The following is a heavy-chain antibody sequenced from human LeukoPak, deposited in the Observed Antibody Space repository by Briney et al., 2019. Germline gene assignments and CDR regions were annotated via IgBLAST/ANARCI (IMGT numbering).Heavy chain of an antibody. Sequence: PGGSLRLSCAASGFTFSSYGMHWVRQAPGKGLEWVAVISYDGSNKYYADSVKGRFTISRDNSKNTLYLQMNSLRAEDTAVYYCVTDDYGGNSGFQHWGQGTLVTVSS. V-gene: IGHV3-30*03. CDR1: GFTFSSYG. D-gene: IGHD4-23*01. CDR2: ISYDGSNK. CDR3: VTDDYGGNSGFQH. J-gene: IGHJ1*01.